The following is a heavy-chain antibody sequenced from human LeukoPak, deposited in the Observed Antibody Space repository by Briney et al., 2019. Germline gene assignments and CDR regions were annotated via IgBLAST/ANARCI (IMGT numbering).Heavy chain of an antibody. Sequence: GRSLRLSCAASGFTFDDYAMHWVRQAPGKGLEWVSGISWNSGSIGYADSVKGRFTISRDNAKNSLYLQMNSLRAEDTALYCCAKDIRAVAGYYFDYWGQGTLVTVSA. CDR1: GFTFDDYA. J-gene: IGHJ4*02. CDR3: AKDIRAVAGYYFDY. V-gene: IGHV3-9*01. D-gene: IGHD6-19*01. CDR2: ISWNSGSI.